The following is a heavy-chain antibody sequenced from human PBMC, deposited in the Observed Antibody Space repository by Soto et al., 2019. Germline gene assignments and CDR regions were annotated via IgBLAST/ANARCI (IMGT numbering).Heavy chain of an antibody. D-gene: IGHD2-15*01. J-gene: IGHJ6*02. CDR3: ARDSCSGCSCYSEDYGMDV. Sequence: QVQLVESGGGVVQPGRSLRLSCAASGFTFSSYGMHWVRQAPGKGLEWVAVIWYDGSNKYYADSVKGRFTISRDNSKNTLYLQMNSLRADDTAVYYCARDSCSGCSCYSEDYGMDVWGQGTTVTVSS. CDR1: GFTFSSYG. CDR2: IWYDGSNK. V-gene: IGHV3-33*01.